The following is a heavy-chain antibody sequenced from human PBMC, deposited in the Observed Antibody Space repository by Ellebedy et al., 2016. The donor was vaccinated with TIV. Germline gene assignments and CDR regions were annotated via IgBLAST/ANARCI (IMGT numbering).Heavy chain of an antibody. J-gene: IGHJ4*02. CDR3: AILQWQGYYFDY. V-gene: IGHV1-2*02. D-gene: IGHD4-11*01. CDR2: INPHSGGP. CDR1: GYTFTGSY. Sequence: ASVKVSCKASGYTFTGSYIHWVRQAPGQGPEWMGWINPHSGGPHYAQQFQGRVTMTRDTSINTDYMELSRLRSDDTAVYYCAILQWQGYYFDYWGQGTLVTVFS.